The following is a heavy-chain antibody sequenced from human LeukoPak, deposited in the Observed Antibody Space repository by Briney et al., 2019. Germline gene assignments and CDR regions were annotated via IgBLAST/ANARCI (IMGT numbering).Heavy chain of an antibody. Sequence: GGSLRLSCAASGFTFSSYAMHWVRQAPGKGLEWVAVISYDGSNKYYADSVKGRFTISRGNSKNTLYLQMNSLRAEDTAVYYCARTPPLWFGELQFDYWGQGTLVTVSS. CDR2: ISYDGSNK. CDR3: ARTPPLWFGELQFDY. J-gene: IGHJ4*02. CDR1: GFTFSSYA. V-gene: IGHV3-30-3*01. D-gene: IGHD3-10*01.